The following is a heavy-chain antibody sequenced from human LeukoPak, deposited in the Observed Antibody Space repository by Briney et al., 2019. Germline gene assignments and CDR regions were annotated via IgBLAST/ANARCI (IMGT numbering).Heavy chain of an antibody. J-gene: IGHJ6*02. CDR3: ARESWHLRTNYYYGMDV. CDR2: IYSSGST. D-gene: IGHD1-14*01. V-gene: IGHV4-61*02. CDR1: GGSISSDSYY. Sequence: SETLSLTCTVSGGSISSDSYYWSWIRQPAGMGLEWIGRIYSSGSTNYNPSLKSRVTILVDTFKNQFSLKLSSVTAADTAVYYCARESWHLRTNYYYGMDVWGQGTTVTVSS.